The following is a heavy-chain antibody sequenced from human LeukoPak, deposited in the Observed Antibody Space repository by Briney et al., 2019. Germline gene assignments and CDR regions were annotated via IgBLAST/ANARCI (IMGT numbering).Heavy chain of an antibody. D-gene: IGHD6-13*01. J-gene: IGHJ5*02. CDR3: ARGLLIAAGNWFDP. Sequence: PSETLSLTCAVYGGSFSGYYWSWIRQPPGKGLEGIGEINHSGSTNYNPSLKSRVTISVDTSKNQFSLKLSSVTAADTAVYYCARGLLIAAGNWFDPWGQGTLVTVSS. V-gene: IGHV4-34*01. CDR1: GGSFSGYY. CDR2: INHSGST.